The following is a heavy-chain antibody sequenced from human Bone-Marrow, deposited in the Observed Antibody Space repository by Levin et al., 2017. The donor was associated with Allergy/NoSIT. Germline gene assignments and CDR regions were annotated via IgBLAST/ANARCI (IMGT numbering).Heavy chain of an antibody. J-gene: IGHJ4*02. CDR1: GFNFFNYG. Sequence: AGGSLRLSCAASGFNFFNYGMHWVRQAPGKGLEWVATISYDGGHDYYADSVRGRYTISTDNSKKRVYLEMNSLRPEDTAVFYCAKGTGNYYDTTGHFDYWGQGTLVTVSS. CDR3: AKGTGNYYDTTGHFDY. V-gene: IGHV3-30*18. D-gene: IGHD3-22*01. CDR2: ISYDGGHD.